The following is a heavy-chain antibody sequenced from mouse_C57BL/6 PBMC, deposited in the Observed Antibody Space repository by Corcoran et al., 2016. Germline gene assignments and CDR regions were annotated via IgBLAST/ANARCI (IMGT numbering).Heavy chain of an antibody. CDR2: INTYSGVP. CDR1: GYTFTTYG. J-gene: IGHJ1*03. CDR3: ARDSNWYFDV. V-gene: IGHV9-3*01. Sequence: QIQLVQSGPELKKPGETVKISCKASGYTFTTYGMSWVRQAPGKGLTWMAWINTYSGVPTYADDFKGRFAFSLETSASTAYLQINNLKNEDTATYFGARDSNWYFDVWGTGTTVTVSS. D-gene: IGHD2-5*01.